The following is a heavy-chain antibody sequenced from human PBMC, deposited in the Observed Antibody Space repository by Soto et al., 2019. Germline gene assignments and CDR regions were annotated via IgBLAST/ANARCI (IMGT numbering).Heavy chain of an antibody. CDR1: GFTFSSYG. V-gene: IGHV3-33*01. CDR2: IWYDGSNK. Sequence: QVQLVESGGGVVQPGRSLRLSCAASGFTFSSYGMHWVRQAPGKGLEWVAVIWYDGSNKYYADSVKGRFTISRDNSKNTLYLQMNSLRAEDTAVYYCARAYYDILTGYLVYGMDVWGQGTTVTVSS. D-gene: IGHD3-9*01. J-gene: IGHJ6*02. CDR3: ARAYYDILTGYLVYGMDV.